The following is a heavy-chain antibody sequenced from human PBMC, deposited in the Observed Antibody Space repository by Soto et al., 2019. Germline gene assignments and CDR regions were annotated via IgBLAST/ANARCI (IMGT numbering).Heavy chain of an antibody. D-gene: IGHD2-8*02. Sequence: GASVKVSCKASGYSFTSHGVAWVRQAPGQGLEWMGWISTVNGKTDYAERLQGRLTMTTDTSTNTAYMELRSLRSDDTAIYYCARSCPGRTCYFIYWGQGTLVTVSS. CDR3: ARSCPGRTCYFIY. V-gene: IGHV1-18*01. CDR1: GYSFTSHG. CDR2: ISTVNGKT. J-gene: IGHJ4*02.